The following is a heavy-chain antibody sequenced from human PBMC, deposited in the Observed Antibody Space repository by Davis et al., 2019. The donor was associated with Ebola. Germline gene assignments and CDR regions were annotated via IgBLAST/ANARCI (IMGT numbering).Heavy chain of an antibody. CDR2: INHSGST. J-gene: IGHJ6*03. CDR3: ARVRYYYYYMDV. CDR1: GGSFNGYY. Sequence: SETLSLTCAVYGGSFNGYYWSWIRQPPGKGLEWIGEINHSGSTNYNPSLKSRVTISVDTSKNQFSLKLSSVTAADTAVYYCARVRYYYYYMDVWGKGTTVTVSS. V-gene: IGHV4-34*01.